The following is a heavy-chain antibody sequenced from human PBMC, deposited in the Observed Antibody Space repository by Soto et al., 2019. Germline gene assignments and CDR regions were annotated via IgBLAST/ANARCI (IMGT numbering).Heavy chain of an antibody. D-gene: IGHD6-19*01. CDR1: GDSLTTNHW. CDR2: VYHNGRT. Sequence: SETLSLTCAVSGDSLTTNHWWSWVRQPPGKGLEWIGEVYHNGRTDYNPSLRSRVTMSIDTSKNQFSLKLTSVTAADTAIYYCARDAAVPGESDRFDYWGQGTLVTVSS. V-gene: IGHV4-4*02. CDR3: ARDAAVPGESDRFDY. J-gene: IGHJ4*02.